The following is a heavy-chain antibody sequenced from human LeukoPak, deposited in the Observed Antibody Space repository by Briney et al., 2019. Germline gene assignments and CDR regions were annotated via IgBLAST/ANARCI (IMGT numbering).Heavy chain of an antibody. CDR2: MSSSGSTI. Sequence: AGGSLRLSCAASGFTFSSYGMHWVRQAPGKGLEWVSYMSSSGSTIYYADSVKGRFTISRDNAKNSPYLQMNSLRAEDTAVYYCARYYYDSSGYYYFDYWGQGTLVTVSS. V-gene: IGHV3-48*04. CDR1: GFTFSSYG. J-gene: IGHJ4*02. D-gene: IGHD3-22*01. CDR3: ARYYYDSSGYYYFDY.